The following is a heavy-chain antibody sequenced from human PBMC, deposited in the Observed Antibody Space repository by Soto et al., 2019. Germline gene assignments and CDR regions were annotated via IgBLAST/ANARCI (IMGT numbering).Heavy chain of an antibody. J-gene: IGHJ4*02. D-gene: IGHD7-27*01. CDR1: GFSFSDYE. Sequence: PGGSLRLSCVASGFSFSDYEMNWVRQAPGKGLEWVAYITKSGTTKHYADSVKGRFSISRDTAENSLYLQMNSLTVEDTAVYYCARLGNNALPYWGQGTQVTVSS. CDR2: ITKSGTTK. V-gene: IGHV3-48*03. CDR3: ARLGNNALPY.